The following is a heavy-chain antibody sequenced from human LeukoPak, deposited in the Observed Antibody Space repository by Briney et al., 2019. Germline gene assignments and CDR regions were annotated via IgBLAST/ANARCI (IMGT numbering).Heavy chain of an antibody. D-gene: IGHD6-19*01. J-gene: IGHJ4*02. CDR3: ARLRYNSGWYLDY. V-gene: IGHV4-30-2*01. CDR1: VGSLSSGGYS. CDR2: IYHSGST. Sequence: PSETLSLTCAVSVGSLSSGGYSWSWVRQPPGKGLEWVGYIYHSGSTYYNPSVKSRVTISVDRSKNQFSLKLSSVTAADTAVYYCARLRYNSGWYLDYWGQGTLVTVSS.